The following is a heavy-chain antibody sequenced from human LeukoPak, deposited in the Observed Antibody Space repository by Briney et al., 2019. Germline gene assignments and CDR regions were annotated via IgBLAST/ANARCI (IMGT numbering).Heavy chain of an antibody. J-gene: IGHJ4*02. CDR1: GFTFSSYA. CDR2: ISYDGSNK. V-gene: IGHV3-30-3*01. CDR3: ARDYSSSPKYYFDY. Sequence: GRSLRLSCAASGFTFSSYAMHWVRQAPGKGLEWVAVISYDGSNKYYADSVKGRFTISRDNSKNTLYLQMNSLRAEDTAVYYCARDYSSSPKYYFDYWGQGTLVTVSS. D-gene: IGHD6-6*01.